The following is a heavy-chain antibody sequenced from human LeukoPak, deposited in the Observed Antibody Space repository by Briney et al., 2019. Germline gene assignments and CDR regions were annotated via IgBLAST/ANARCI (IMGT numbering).Heavy chain of an antibody. J-gene: IGHJ6*03. V-gene: IGHV1-69*05. D-gene: IGHD1-26*01. CDR1: GYTFTGYY. CDR3: ARDRGPSGSYYYYYMDV. CDR2: IIPIFGTA. Sequence: GASVKLSCKASGYTFTGYYMHWVRQAPGQGLEWKGRIIPIFGTANYAQKFQGRVTITTDESTSTAYMELSSLRSEDTAVYYCARDRGPSGSYYYYYMDVWGKGTTVTVSS.